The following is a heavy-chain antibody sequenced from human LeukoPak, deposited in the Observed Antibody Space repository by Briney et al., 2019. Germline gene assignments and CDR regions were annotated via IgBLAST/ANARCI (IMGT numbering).Heavy chain of an antibody. J-gene: IGHJ6*03. CDR1: GYTFTSYD. D-gene: IGHD5-18*01. CDR2: MNPNSGNT. Sequence: ASVKVSCKASGYTFTSYDINWVRQATGQGLEWMGWMNPNSGNTGYAQKFQGRVTMTRNTSISTAYMELSSLRSEDTAVYYCARDSLNNYYYCYYMDVWGKGTTVTVSS. CDR3: ARDSLNNYYYCYYMDV. V-gene: IGHV1-8*01.